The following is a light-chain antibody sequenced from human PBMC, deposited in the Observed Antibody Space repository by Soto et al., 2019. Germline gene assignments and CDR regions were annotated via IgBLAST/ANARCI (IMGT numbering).Light chain of an antibody. CDR3: QQYGSSPWT. CDR1: QSVSSSY. V-gene: IGKV3-20*01. CDR2: GAS. Sequence: EIDLTHSPGTLYLSPGERATLSCRASQSVSSSYLAWYQQKPGQAPRLLIYGASSRATGIPDRFSGSGSGTDFTLTISRLEPEDFAVYYCQQYGSSPWTFGQGTKV. J-gene: IGKJ1*01.